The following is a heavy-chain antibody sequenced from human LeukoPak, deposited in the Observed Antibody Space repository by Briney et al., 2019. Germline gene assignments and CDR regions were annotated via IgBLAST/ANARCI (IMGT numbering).Heavy chain of an antibody. CDR3: AKDGEQHRVKYYLDY. J-gene: IGHJ4*02. CDR1: GVSISSSNSY. D-gene: IGHD6-13*01. CDR2: IYYSGNT. V-gene: IGHV4-39*02. Sequence: SETLSLTCTVSGVSISSSNSYWGWIRQPPGKGLERIGSIYYSGNTYYNASLKSQVSISIDTSKNQFSLRLTSVTAADTAVYYCAKDGEQHRVKYYLDYWGQGTLVTVSS.